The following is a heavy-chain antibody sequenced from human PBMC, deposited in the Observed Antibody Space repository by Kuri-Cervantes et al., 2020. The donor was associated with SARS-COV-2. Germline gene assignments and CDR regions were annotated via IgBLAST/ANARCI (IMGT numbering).Heavy chain of an antibody. J-gene: IGHJ5*02. CDR2: ISAYNGNT. CDR3: ARSGYCTSGVCYDGWFDP. V-gene: IGHV1-18*01. D-gene: IGHD2-8*01. Sequence: ASVKVSCKASGYTFTSYGISWVRQAPGQGLEWMGWISAYNGNTNYAQKFQGRVTITADDSTSTAYMELSSLRSEDTAVYYCARSGYCTSGVCYDGWFDPWGQGTLVTVSS. CDR1: GYTFTSYG.